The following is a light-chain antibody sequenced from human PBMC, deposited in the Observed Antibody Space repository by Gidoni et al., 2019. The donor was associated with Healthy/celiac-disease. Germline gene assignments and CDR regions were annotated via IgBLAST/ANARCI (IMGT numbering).Light chain of an antibody. CDR2: DAS. CDR3: QQRSNWHRVWT. J-gene: IGKJ1*01. V-gene: IGKV3-11*01. Sequence: EIVLTQSPATLSLSPGESATLSCRASQSVSSYLAWYQQKPGQAPRLLIYDASNRATGIPARFSGSGSGTDFTLTISSLEPEDFAVYYCQQRSNWHRVWTFGQGTKVEIK. CDR1: QSVSSY.